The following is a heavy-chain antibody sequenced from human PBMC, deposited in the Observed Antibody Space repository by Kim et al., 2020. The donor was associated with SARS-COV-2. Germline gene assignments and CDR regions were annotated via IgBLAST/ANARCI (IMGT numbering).Heavy chain of an antibody. D-gene: IGHD3-16*02. CDR1: GGSFSDYY. Sequence: SETLSLTCAVYGGSFSDYYWSWIRQPPGKGLEWIGEINHSGSTNYNPSLKSRVTISVDTSKNQFSLKLSSVTAADTAVYFCAVAYYDYVWGSYRQSNYYFAYWGQGTLVTVSS. J-gene: IGHJ4*02. V-gene: IGHV4-34*01. CDR3: AVAYYDYVWGSYRQSNYYFAY. CDR2: INHSGST.